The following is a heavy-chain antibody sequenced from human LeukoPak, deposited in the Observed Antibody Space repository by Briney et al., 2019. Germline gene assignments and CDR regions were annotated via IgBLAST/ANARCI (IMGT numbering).Heavy chain of an antibody. CDR1: GYTFTGYH. V-gene: IGHV1-2*02. D-gene: IGHD3-22*01. J-gene: IGHJ4*02. CDR3: ARAGLYDSSGYYSVDY. Sequence: GASVKVSYKASGYTFTGYHMHWVRLAPGQGLEWMGWINPNSGGTNYAQKFQGRVTMTRDTSISTAYMELSRLRSDDTAVYYCARAGLYDSSGYYSVDYWGQGTLVTVSS. CDR2: INPNSGGT.